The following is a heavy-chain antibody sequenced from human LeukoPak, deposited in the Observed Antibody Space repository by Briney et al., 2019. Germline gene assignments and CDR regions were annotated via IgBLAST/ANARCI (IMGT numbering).Heavy chain of an antibody. Sequence: GGSLRLSCAASGFTFSSYGMHWVRQAPGKGLEWVAVISYDGSNKYYADSVKGRFTISRDNSKNTLYLQMNSLRAEDTAVYYCATGQEWQQLVGPSDYWGQGTLVTVSS. CDR1: GFTFSSYG. CDR2: ISYDGSNK. V-gene: IGHV3-30*03. J-gene: IGHJ4*02. CDR3: ATGQEWQQLVGPSDY. D-gene: IGHD6-13*01.